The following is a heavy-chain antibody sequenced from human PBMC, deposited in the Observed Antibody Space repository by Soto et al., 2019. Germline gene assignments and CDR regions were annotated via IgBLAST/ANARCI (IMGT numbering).Heavy chain of an antibody. CDR2: IYYSGST. D-gene: IGHD3-10*01. CDR1: GGSISSYY. V-gene: IGHV4-59*01. CDR3: ERDHXDYYGSGSYYNGNWFDP. Sequence: SETLSLTCTVCGGSISSYYWSWIRQPPGKGVEWIGYIYYSGSTNYNPSLKSRVTISVDTSKNQFSLKLSSVTAADTAVYYCERDHXDYYGSGSYYNGNWFDPWGQGTLVTVSS. J-gene: IGHJ5*02.